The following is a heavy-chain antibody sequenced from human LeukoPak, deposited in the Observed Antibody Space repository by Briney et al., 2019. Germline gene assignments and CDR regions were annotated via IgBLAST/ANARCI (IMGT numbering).Heavy chain of an antibody. Sequence: SETLSLTCTVSGGSISSSSYYWGWIRQPPGKGLEWIGSIYYSGSTYYNPSLKSRVTISVDTSKNQFSLKLSSVTAADTAVYYCANQLYDFWSGYYRGPFDYWGQGTLVTVSS. J-gene: IGHJ4*02. CDR3: ANQLYDFWSGYYRGPFDY. CDR1: GGSISSSSYY. V-gene: IGHV4-39*01. CDR2: IYYSGST. D-gene: IGHD3-3*01.